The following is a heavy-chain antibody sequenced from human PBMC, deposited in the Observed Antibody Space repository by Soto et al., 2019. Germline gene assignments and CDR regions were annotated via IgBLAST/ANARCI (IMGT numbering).Heavy chain of an antibody. CDR1: GGTFSSYA. V-gene: IGHV1-69*13. J-gene: IGHJ4*02. Sequence: ASVKVSCKASGGTFSSYAISWVRQAPGQGLEWMGGIIPIFGTANYAQKFQGRVTITADESTSTAYMELSSLRSEDTAVYYCARGIKDIVVVPAANFAFDYWGQGTLVTVSS. CDR2: IIPIFGTA. D-gene: IGHD2-2*01. CDR3: ARGIKDIVVVPAANFAFDY.